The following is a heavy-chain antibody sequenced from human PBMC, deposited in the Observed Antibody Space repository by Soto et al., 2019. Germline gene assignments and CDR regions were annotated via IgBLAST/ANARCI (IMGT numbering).Heavy chain of an antibody. CDR2: INPSGGST. J-gene: IGHJ4*02. D-gene: IGHD2-8*01. CDR3: ARGGVLMVYAHIDY. V-gene: IGHV1-46*03. Sequence: ASVAVSCTASGYALASYYRHWVRQAPGQGLEWMGIINPSGGSTSYAQKFQGRVTMTRDTSTSTVYMELSSLRSEDTAVYYCARGGVLMVYAHIDYWDQGTLVTVSS. CDR1: GYALASYY.